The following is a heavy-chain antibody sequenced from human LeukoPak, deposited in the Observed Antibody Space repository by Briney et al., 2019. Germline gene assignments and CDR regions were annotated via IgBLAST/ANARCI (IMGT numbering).Heavy chain of an antibody. Sequence: PSETLSLTCTVSGGSISSYYWSWIRQPPGKGLEWIGYIYYSGSTNYNPSLKGRVTISVDTSKNQFSLKLSSVTAADTAVYYCAREGGRFGELLYAFDIWGQGTMVTVSS. CDR3: AREGGRFGELLYAFDI. CDR1: GGSISSYY. CDR2: IYYSGST. V-gene: IGHV4-59*01. D-gene: IGHD3-10*01. J-gene: IGHJ3*02.